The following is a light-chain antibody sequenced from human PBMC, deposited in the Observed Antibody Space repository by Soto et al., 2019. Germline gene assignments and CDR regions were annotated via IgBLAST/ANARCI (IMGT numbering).Light chain of an antibody. CDR2: KAS. CDR3: HQYNSYSPEWT. V-gene: IGKV1-5*03. CDR1: QSIGEW. J-gene: IGKJ1*01. Sequence: DIHMTQSPSPLSASVAARVTITCRASQSIGEWLAWYQQKPGKAPKLLIYKASTLESGVPSRFRGSGSGTDFALIITSLQPDDFATYYCHQYNSYSPEWTFGQGTKV.